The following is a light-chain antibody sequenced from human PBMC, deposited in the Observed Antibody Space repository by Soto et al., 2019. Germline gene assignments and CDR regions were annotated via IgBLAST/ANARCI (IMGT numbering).Light chain of an antibody. V-gene: IGLV2-11*01. CDR3: CTDAGTYKV. Sequence: QCLLTQPRSVSGSPGQSVTIACTGTISDVGAYNYVCWYQQHPGKAPKLMIYHVSKRPSGVPDRFSGSKSGNAASLTISGLQAEDEADYYCCTDAGTYKVFGTGTKVT. CDR2: HVS. CDR1: ISDVGAYNY. J-gene: IGLJ1*01.